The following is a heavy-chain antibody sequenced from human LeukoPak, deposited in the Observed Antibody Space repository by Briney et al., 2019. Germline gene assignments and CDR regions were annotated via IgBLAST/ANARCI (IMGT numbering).Heavy chain of an antibody. CDR2: MNPNSGNT. CDR1: GYTFTGYY. V-gene: IGHV1-8*02. D-gene: IGHD5-12*01. J-gene: IGHJ4*02. CDR3: ARGELNVVATLDY. Sequence: ASVKVSCKASGYTFTGYYMHWVRQATGQGLEWMGWMNPNSGNTGYAQKFQGRVTMTRNTSISTAYMELSSLRSEDMAVYYCARGELNVVATLDYWGQGTLVTVSS.